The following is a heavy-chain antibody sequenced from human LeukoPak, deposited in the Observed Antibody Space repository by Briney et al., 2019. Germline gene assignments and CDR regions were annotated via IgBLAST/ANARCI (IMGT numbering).Heavy chain of an antibody. CDR1: GFTVSGYW. J-gene: IGHJ5*02. CDR2: IKEDGSEK. Sequence: PGGSLRLSCAASGFTVSGYWMSWVRQAPGKGRECVANIKEDGSEKYYVDSVKGRFTISRDNAENSLFLQMNSLRAEDTAVYYCGRGHYGDYAWGQGTLVTVSS. CDR3: GRGHYGDYA. D-gene: IGHD4-17*01. V-gene: IGHV3-7*01.